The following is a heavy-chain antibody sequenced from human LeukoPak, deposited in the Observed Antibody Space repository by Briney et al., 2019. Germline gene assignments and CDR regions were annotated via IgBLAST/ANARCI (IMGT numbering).Heavy chain of an antibody. D-gene: IGHD3-22*01. CDR3: ARDPSSGTANWFDP. Sequence: PGGSLRLSCAASGFTFSSYSMNWVRQAPGKGLEWVSTISSSSSNIYYADSVKGRFTTSRDNARNSLYLQMNSLRAEDTAVYYCARDPSSGTANWFDPWGQGTLVTVSS. J-gene: IGHJ5*02. V-gene: IGHV3-21*01. CDR2: ISSSSSNI. CDR1: GFTFSSYS.